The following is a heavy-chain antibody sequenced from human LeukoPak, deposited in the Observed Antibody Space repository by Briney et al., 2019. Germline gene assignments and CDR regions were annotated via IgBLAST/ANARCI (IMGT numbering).Heavy chain of an antibody. CDR3: AKDSEFFA. D-gene: IGHD3-10*01. Sequence: GGSLRLSCAASGFIFSNFAISWVRQAPGKGLEWVSSISESGDKTYYADSVKGRFTISRDNSKNMLYLQMNSLRAEDTAVYYCAKDSEFFAWGQGTLVTVSS. CDR1: GFIFSNFA. V-gene: IGHV3-23*01. CDR2: ISESGDKT. J-gene: IGHJ5*02.